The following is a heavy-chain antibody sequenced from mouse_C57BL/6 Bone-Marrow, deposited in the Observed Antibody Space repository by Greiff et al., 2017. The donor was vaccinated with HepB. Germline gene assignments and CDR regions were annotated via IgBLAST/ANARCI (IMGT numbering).Heavy chain of an antibody. V-gene: IGHV1-82*01. D-gene: IGHD1-1*01. CDR2: IYPGDGDT. CDR3: ARPLTTVLYYYAMDY. J-gene: IGHJ4*01. CDR1: GYAFSSSW. Sequence: QVQLKESGPELVKPGASVKISCKASGYAFSSSWMNWVKQRPGKGLEWIGRIYPGDGDTNYNGKFKGKATLTADKSSSTAYMQLSSLTSEDSAVYFCARPLTTVLYYYAMDYWGQGTSVTVSS.